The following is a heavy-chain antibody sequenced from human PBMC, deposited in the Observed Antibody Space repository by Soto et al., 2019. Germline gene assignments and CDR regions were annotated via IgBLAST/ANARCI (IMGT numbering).Heavy chain of an antibody. CDR1: GGTFSSYA. CDR3: ARRDGYNLVFDY. CDR2: IIPIFGTA. D-gene: IGHD5-12*01. Sequence: QVQLVQSGAEVKKPGSSVKVSCKASGGTFSSYAISWVRQAPGQGLEWMGGIIPIFGTANYAPKFQGRVMITAAESTSTAYMELSSLRSEDTAVYYCARRDGYNLVFDYWGQGTLVTVSS. V-gene: IGHV1-69*01. J-gene: IGHJ4*02.